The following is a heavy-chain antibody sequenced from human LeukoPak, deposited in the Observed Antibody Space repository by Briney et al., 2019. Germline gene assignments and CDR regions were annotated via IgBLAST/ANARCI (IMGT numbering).Heavy chain of an antibody. V-gene: IGHV4-59*01. D-gene: IGHD6-19*01. CDR2: IYYSGST. CDR3: ARESTVAGTGIDY. J-gene: IGHJ4*02. Sequence: SETLSLTCTVSGGSISSYYWSWIRQPPGKGLEWIGYIYYSGSTNYNPSLKSRVTISVDTSKNQFSLKLSSVTAADTAAYYCARESTVAGTGIDYWGQGTLVTVSS. CDR1: GGSISSYY.